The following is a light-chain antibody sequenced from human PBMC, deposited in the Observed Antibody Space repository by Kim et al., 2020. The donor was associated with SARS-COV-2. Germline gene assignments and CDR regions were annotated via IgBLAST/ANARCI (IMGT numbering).Light chain of an antibody. CDR1: QSISSW. V-gene: IGKV1-5*03. CDR2: KAS. J-gene: IGKJ2*01. CDR3: QQYNSYPYT. Sequence: DIQMTQSPSTLSASVGDRVTITCRASQSISSWLAWYQQKPGKAPKLLIYKASSLESGVPSRFSDSGSGTEFTLTISSLQPDDFATYHCQQYNSYPYTFGQGTKLEI.